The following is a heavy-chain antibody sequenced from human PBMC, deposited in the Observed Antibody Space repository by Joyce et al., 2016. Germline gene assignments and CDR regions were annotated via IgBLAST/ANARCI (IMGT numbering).Heavy chain of an antibody. Sequence: QVQLVQSGAEVKKPGSSVKVSCKASGGTFSNYAINWVRQAPGQGLEWRGGIVPIFDTANYAQKFQGRVTITADESTSTAYMELSSLRSEDTAVYYCARAGRSYSYYEGPWFDPWGQGTLVTVSS. J-gene: IGHJ5*02. D-gene: IGHD4-11*01. V-gene: IGHV1-69*01. CDR2: IVPIFDTA. CDR1: GGTFSNYA. CDR3: ARAGRSYSYYEGPWFDP.